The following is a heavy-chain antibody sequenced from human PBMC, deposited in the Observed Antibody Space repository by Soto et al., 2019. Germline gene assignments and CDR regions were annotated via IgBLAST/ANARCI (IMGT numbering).Heavy chain of an antibody. D-gene: IGHD5-18*01. V-gene: IGHV4-39*01. CDR1: GGSISSSSYY. CDR3: ARRGYSYGFDY. CDR2: IYYSGST. J-gene: IGHJ4*02. Sequence: SETLSLTCTVSGGSISSSSYYWGWIRQPPGKGLEWIGSIYYSGSTYYNPSLKSRVTISVDTSKNQFSLKLSSVTAADTAVYYCARRGYSYGFDYWGQGTLVTVSS.